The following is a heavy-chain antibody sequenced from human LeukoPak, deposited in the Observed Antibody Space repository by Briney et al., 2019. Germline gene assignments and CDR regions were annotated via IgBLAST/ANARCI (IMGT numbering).Heavy chain of an antibody. D-gene: IGHD3-10*01. V-gene: IGHV3-21*01. J-gene: IGHJ4*02. CDR2: ISSGSSYI. CDR3: ARDRVVRGLYTIDY. Sequence: PGGSLRLSCAASGFTFSSHSMNWVRQAPGKGLEWVSSISSGSSYIYYADSVKGRFTISRDNTQNSLYLRMNSLKAEDTAVYYCARDRVVRGLYTIDYWGQGTLVSVSS. CDR1: GFTFSSHS.